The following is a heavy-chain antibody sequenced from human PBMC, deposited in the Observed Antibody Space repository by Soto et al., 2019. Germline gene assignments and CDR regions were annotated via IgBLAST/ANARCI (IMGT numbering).Heavy chain of an antibody. CDR2: IYYSGST. J-gene: IGHJ6*02. Sequence: ASETLSLTCTVSGDSISSYYWSWIRQPPGKGLEWIGYIYYSGSTNYNPSLKSRVTISVDTSKNQVSLKLSSVTAADTAVYYCACARAPYYFVTGWSYVGMDVWGQGTTVTVSS. V-gene: IGHV4-59*01. CDR1: GDSISSYY. D-gene: IGHD3-9*01. CDR3: ACARAPYYFVTGWSYVGMDV.